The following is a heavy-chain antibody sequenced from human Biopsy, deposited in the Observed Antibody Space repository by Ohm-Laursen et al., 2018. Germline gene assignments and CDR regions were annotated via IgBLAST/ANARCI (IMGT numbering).Heavy chain of an antibody. Sequence: GSSVKVSCKAPGGTFSNYGVNWVRQAPGQGLEWLGGNIPILGTGNYAQKFQDRVTVAADTSTSTATMELRSLRSDDTAVYYCATKLTGYFHHWGQGTLVSVSS. D-gene: IGHD3-9*01. CDR2: NIPILGTG. CDR3: ATKLTGYFHH. J-gene: IGHJ1*01. V-gene: IGHV1-69*06. CDR1: GGTFSNYG.